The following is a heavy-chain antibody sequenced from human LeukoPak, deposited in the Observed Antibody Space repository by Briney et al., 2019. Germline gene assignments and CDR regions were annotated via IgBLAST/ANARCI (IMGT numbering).Heavy chain of an antibody. D-gene: IGHD6-19*01. CDR3: ASDSGWYYFDY. Sequence: AGGSLRLSCAASGFTFSSYWMTWVRQAPGKGLEWVANIKQDGSDKYYVDSVKGRFTISRDNAKNSLYLQMNSLRAEDTAVYYCASDSGWYYFDYWGQGTLVTVSS. J-gene: IGHJ4*02. CDR1: GFTFSSYW. CDR2: IKQDGSDK. V-gene: IGHV3-7*01.